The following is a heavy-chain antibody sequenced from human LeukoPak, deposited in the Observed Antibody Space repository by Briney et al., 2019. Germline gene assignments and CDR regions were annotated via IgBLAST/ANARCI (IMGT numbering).Heavy chain of an antibody. Sequence: PGGSLRLSCAASGFTFSSYAMSWVRQAPGKGLEWVSAISGSGGSTYYADSVKGRFTISRDNSKNTLYLQMNSLRAEDTAVYYCARGVPYGPRTKGYYYMDVWGKGTTVTVSS. V-gene: IGHV3-23*01. D-gene: IGHD4-17*01. CDR1: GFTFSSYA. CDR3: ARGVPYGPRTKGYYYMDV. J-gene: IGHJ6*03. CDR2: ISGSGGST.